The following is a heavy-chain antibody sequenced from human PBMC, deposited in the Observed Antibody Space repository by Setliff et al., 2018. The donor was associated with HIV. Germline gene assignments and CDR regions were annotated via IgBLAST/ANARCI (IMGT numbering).Heavy chain of an antibody. CDR1: GFSINSGYY. CDR2: IYQTGTT. V-gene: IGHV4-38-2*01. D-gene: IGHD2-15*01. Sequence: PSETLSLTCAVSGFSINSGYYWGWIRQPPGKGVEWIGSIYQTGTTYYNPSLKSRVTISVDTSQNQFSLRLSSVTAADTAVYYCARGSGRFCSGGRCSAFDYWGQGTLVTVSS. J-gene: IGHJ4*02. CDR3: ARGSGRFCSGGRCSAFDY.